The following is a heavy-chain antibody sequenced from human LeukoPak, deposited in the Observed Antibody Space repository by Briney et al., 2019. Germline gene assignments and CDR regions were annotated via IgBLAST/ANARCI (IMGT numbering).Heavy chain of an antibody. V-gene: IGHV4-39*07. D-gene: IGHD2-2*01. CDR3: AAVGDCSSTSCYWAPFDY. Sequence: PSETLSLTCTVSGGSISSSSYYWGWIRQPPGKGLEWIGSIYYSGSTYYNPSLKSRVTISVDTSKNQFSLKLSSVTAADTAVYYCAAVGDCSSTSCYWAPFDYWGQGTLVTVSS. J-gene: IGHJ4*02. CDR2: IYYSGST. CDR1: GGSISSSSYY.